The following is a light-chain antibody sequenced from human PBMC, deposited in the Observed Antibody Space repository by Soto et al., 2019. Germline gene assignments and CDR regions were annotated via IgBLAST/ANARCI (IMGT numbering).Light chain of an antibody. J-gene: IGLJ1*01. CDR2: GTV. V-gene: IGLV1-40*01. Sequence: QSVLTQPPSVSGAPGQRVTISCTGSTSNFGTGYDVHWYQQLPGTAPKLLIYGTVNRPSGVPDRFSGSKSGTSASLAITGLQAEDEADYYCQSFDTSLSSYVFGTGTKVTVL. CDR3: QSFDTSLSSYV. CDR1: TSNFGTGYD.